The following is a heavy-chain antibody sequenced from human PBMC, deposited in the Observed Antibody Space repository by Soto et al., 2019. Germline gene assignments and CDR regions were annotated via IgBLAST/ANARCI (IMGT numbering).Heavy chain of an antibody. CDR1: NYSINSGFF. CDR2: IFYTGDT. CDR3: ARDTNSLDT. V-gene: IGHV4-38-2*02. Sequence: KPSETLSLTCSVSNYSINSGFFWGWIRQPPGKGLEWIGSIFYTGDTYYNPSLKSRVAMSVDTSRNRFSLKLTSLTAADTAVYYCARDTNSLDTWGQGTLVTVSS. J-gene: IGHJ5*02. D-gene: IGHD1-26*01.